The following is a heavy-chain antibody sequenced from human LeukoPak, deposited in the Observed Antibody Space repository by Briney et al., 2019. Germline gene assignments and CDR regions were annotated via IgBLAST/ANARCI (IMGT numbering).Heavy chain of an antibody. CDR3: ARDQTPFY. D-gene: IGHD2-15*01. Sequence: GGSLRLSCAASGFTFDDFTMHWIRHLPGKGLEWVSLISWDGDTTYYADSVKGRFTISRDNAKSSMWLQMNSLRDEDTAVYYCARDQTPFYWGQGSLVTVSS. J-gene: IGHJ4*02. CDR1: GFTFDDFT. V-gene: IGHV3-43*01. CDR2: ISWDGDTT.